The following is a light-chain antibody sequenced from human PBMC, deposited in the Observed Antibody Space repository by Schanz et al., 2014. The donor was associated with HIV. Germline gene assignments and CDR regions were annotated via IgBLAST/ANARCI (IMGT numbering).Light chain of an antibody. CDR1: SSDVGGYNY. J-gene: IGLJ2*01. Sequence: QSALTQPRSVSGSPGQSVTISCTGTSSDVGGYNYVSWYQQHPGKAPKLMIYDVSKRPSGVPDRFSGSKSGNTASLTISGLQAEDEATYYCQSYDTSLSDSGVFGGGTKLTVL. CDR2: DVS. V-gene: IGLV2-11*01. CDR3: QSYDTSLSDSGV.